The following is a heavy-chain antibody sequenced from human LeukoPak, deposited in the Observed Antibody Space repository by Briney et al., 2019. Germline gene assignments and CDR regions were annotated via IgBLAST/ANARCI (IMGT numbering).Heavy chain of an antibody. CDR3: AKVQDYDILTGYFERSYFDY. CDR1: GFTFNRYA. D-gene: IGHD3-9*01. V-gene: IGHV3-23*01. J-gene: IGHJ4*02. Sequence: GGSLGLSWAASGFTFNRYAMNLVPPASGKGPGGGFAICGSGGSTYYADSVKGRFTISRDNSKNTLYLQMNSLGAEDTAVYYCAKVQDYDILTGYFERSYFDYWGQGTLVTVSS. CDR2: ICGSGGST.